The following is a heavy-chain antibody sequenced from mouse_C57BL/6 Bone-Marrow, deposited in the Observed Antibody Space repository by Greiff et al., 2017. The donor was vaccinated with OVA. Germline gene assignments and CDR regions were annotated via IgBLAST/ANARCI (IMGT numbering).Heavy chain of an antibody. D-gene: IGHD2-1*01. V-gene: IGHV1-81*01. Sequence: VHLVESGAELARPGASVKLSCKASGYTFTSYGISWVKQRTGQGLEWIGEIYPRSGNTYYNEKFKGKATLTADKSSSTAYMELRSLTSEDSAVYFCARGDYGNFHWYFDVWGTGTTVTVSS. CDR3: ARGDYGNFHWYFDV. CDR2: IYPRSGNT. CDR1: GYTFTSYG. J-gene: IGHJ1*03.